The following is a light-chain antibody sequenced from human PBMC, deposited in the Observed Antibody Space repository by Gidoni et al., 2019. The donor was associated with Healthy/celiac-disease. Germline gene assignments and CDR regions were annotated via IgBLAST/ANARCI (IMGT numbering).Light chain of an antibody. CDR3: QAWDSSTVV. J-gene: IGLJ2*01. CDR1: KLGDKY. Sequence: SYELTQPPSVSVPPGQTASITCSGDKLGDKYACWYQQKPGPSPVLVIYQASKRPSGIPERFSGSNSGNTATLTISGTQAMDEADYYCQAWDSSTVVFGGGTKLPVL. CDR2: QAS. V-gene: IGLV3-1*01.